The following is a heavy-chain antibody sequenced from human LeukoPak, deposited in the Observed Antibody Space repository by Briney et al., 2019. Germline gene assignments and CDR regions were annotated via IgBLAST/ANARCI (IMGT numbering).Heavy chain of an antibody. D-gene: IGHD6-19*01. CDR1: GFTFSPYD. CDR2: IGTAGDI. J-gene: IGHJ2*01. CDR3: ARVLAVAGRNWYFDL. V-gene: IGHV3-13*04. Sequence: GGSLRLSCEASGFTFSPYDMHSVRQTTGKGLEWVPAIGTAGDIYYPGSVKGRITISRENAKTSLFLQMNSLRAGDTAVYYCARVLAVAGRNWYFDLWGRGTLVTVSS.